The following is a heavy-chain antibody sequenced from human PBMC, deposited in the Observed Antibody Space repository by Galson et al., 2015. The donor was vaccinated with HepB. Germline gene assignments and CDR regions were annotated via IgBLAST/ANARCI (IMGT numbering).Heavy chain of an antibody. CDR2: IDPSDSYT. J-gene: IGHJ3*02. CDR1: GYSFTSYW. V-gene: IGHV5-10-1*01. D-gene: IGHD3-22*01. Sequence: QSGAEVKKPGESLRISCKGSGYSFTSYWISWVRQMPGKGLEWMGRIDPSDSYTNYSPSFQGHVTISADKSISTAYLQWSSLKASDTAMYYCARSGCDSSGCWVAPPVPGAFDTWGQGTMVTVSS. CDR3: ARSGCDSSGCWVAPPVPGAFDT.